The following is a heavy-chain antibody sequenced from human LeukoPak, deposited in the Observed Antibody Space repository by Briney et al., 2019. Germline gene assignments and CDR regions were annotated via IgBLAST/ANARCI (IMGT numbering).Heavy chain of an antibody. V-gene: IGHV4-38-2*01. CDR2: IYHSGTT. CDR3: ARPRSGSYYASGFDY. D-gene: IGHD1-26*01. Sequence: SETLSLTCAVSGYSISSGYYWGWIRQPPGKGLEWIGSIYHSGTTYYNPSPKSRVTISVDTSKNQFSLKLTSVSAADTAVYYCARPRSGSYYASGFDYWGQGTLVTVSS. J-gene: IGHJ4*02. CDR1: GYSISSGYY.